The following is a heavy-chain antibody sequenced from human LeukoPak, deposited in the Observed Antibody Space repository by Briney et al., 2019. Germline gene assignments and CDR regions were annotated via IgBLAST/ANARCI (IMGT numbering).Heavy chain of an antibody. CDR1: GGSFSGYY. V-gene: IGHV4-34*01. Sequence: PSETLSLTCAVYGGSFSGYYWSWIRQPPGKGLEWIGETTHSGSTNYNPSLKRRVTISVDTSKNQFSLKLSSVTAADTAVYYCARVLTYYDILTGRNRPYFDYWGQGTLVTVSS. D-gene: IGHD3-9*01. CDR2: TTHSGST. J-gene: IGHJ4*02. CDR3: ARVLTYYDILTGRNRPYFDY.